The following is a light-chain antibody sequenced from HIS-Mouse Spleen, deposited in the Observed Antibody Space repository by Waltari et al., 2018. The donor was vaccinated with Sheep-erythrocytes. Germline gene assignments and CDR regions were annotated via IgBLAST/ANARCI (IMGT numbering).Light chain of an antibody. CDR2: EDN. V-gene: IGLV3-10*01. J-gene: IGLJ1*01. CDR1: ARPKKY. Sequence: SYELTQPPSVSVSPGHTARYTSSGDARPKKYAYWYQQKSGQAPVLVIYEDNKRPSGIPERFSGSSSGTMATLTISGAQVEDEADYYCCSYAGSYNHVFATGTKVTVL. CDR3: CSYAGSYNHV.